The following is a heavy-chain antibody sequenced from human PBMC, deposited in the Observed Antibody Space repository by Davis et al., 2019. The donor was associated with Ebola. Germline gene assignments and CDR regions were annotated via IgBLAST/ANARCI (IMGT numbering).Heavy chain of an antibody. CDR3: TRSSGDY. Sequence: SETLSLTCAVYGGSFSGYYWSWIRQPPGKGLEWIGEINHSGSTNYNPSLKSRVTISVDTSKNQFSLKLSSVTAADTAVYYCTRSSGDYWGQGTLVTVSS. CDR2: INHSGST. D-gene: IGHD3-10*01. V-gene: IGHV4-34*01. CDR1: GGSFSGYY. J-gene: IGHJ4*02.